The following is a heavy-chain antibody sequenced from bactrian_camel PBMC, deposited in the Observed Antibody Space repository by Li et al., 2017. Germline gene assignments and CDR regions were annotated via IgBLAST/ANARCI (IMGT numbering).Heavy chain of an antibody. D-gene: IGHD2*01. J-gene: IGHJ6*01. V-gene: IGHV3S68*01. Sequence: HVQLVESGGGSVQAGGSLRLSCVASASSPCMGWFRQVPGKEREGVACIHTSAGSTYYADSVKGRFTISQDDAKNTLYLQMNSLKPEDTAMYYCAARGPYCYTKLSVRDFTYWGQGTQVTVS. CDR1: ASSPC. CDR3: AARGPYCYTKLSVRDFTY. CDR2: IHTSAGST.